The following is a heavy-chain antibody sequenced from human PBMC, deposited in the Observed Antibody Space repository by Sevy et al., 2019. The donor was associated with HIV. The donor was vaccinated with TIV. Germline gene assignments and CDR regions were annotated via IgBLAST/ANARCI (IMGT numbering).Heavy chain of an antibody. D-gene: IGHD2-8*01. J-gene: IGHJ4*02. Sequence: GGSLRLFCAASGFTFSKYSMSSVRQPPGKRLEWVSTLSFGCGEINYADSVKGRFTISRDNSKSSVYLQMNNLRPEDTAVYYCAREGCTKPHDYWGQGTLVTVSS. CDR1: GFTFSKYS. CDR2: LSFGCGEI. CDR3: AREGCTKPHDY. V-gene: IGHV3-23*01.